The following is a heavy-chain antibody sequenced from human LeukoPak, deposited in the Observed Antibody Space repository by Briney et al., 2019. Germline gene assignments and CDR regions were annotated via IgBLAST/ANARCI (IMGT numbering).Heavy chain of an antibody. V-gene: IGHV3-30*04. D-gene: IGHD3-22*01. CDR2: ISYDGTNK. Sequence: GGSLRLSCAASGFTFSSYAMHWVRQAPGKGLEWVTIISYDGTNKYYADSVKGRFTISRDNSKNTLFLQMNSLRAEDTAVYYCARPRDRAFDIWGQGTMVTVSS. CDR3: ARPRDRAFDI. CDR1: GFTFSSYA. J-gene: IGHJ3*02.